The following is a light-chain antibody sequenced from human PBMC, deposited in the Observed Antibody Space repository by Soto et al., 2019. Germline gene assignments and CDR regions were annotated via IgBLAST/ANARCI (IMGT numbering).Light chain of an antibody. V-gene: IGKV3-15*01. CDR2: GAS. CDR1: QSVSNN. CDR3: QQYSKWPPIT. J-gene: IGKJ5*01. Sequence: EIVMTQSPATLSVSPGERATLSCRASQSVSNNLAWYQQRPGQAPSLLIYGASTRATGIPARFSGSGSGTEFTLTISSLKSEDFAVYYCQQYSKWPPITFGQGTRLEIK.